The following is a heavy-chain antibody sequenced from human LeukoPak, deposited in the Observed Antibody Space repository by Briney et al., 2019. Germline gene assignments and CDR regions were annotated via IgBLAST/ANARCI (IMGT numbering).Heavy chain of an antibody. V-gene: IGHV4-30-4*01. CDR3: ARERIHFGSGGHYYGMDV. J-gene: IGHJ6*04. CDR2: IYNSDST. D-gene: IGHD3-10*01. Sequence: PSETLSLTCTVSGGSISSGDYFWSWIRQPPGKDLEWIGYIYNSDSTQYNPSLKSRLTMSVDTSRNQFSLKLTSVTAADTAVYYCARERIHFGSGGHYYGMDVWGKGTTVTVSS. CDR1: GGSISSGDYF.